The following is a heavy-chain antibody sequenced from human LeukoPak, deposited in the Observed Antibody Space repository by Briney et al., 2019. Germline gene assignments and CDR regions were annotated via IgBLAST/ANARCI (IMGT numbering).Heavy chain of an antibody. CDR2: IYSGGST. J-gene: IGHJ4*02. CDR1: GFLVSSKY. D-gene: IGHD4-17*01. V-gene: IGHV3-66*01. Sequence: GGSLRLSCAASGFLVSSKYMSWVRQAPGKGLEWVSVIYSGGSTYYADSVKGRFTISRDNSKNTVYLQMNSLRAEDTAVYYCVRVDDYGDYPYYFDSWGQGTMVTVSS. CDR3: VRVDDYGDYPYYFDS.